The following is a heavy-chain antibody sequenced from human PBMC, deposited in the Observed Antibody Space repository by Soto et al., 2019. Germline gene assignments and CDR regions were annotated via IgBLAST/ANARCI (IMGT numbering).Heavy chain of an antibody. CDR1: GVTFNNYA. J-gene: IGHJ4*02. CDR2: ISGNSGNT. CDR3: ARTVRGAAALPIGATCDN. V-gene: IGHV3-23*01. D-gene: IGHD6-13*01. Sequence: EVQLLESGGGLVQPGGSLRLSCAASGVTFNNYAMIWVRQAPGQGLEWVSAISGNSGNTFYADSVKGRFTMSRDNSKATRYLHMNSLSAEATAFSYCARTVRGAAALPIGATCDNWGPGPLVSVSS.